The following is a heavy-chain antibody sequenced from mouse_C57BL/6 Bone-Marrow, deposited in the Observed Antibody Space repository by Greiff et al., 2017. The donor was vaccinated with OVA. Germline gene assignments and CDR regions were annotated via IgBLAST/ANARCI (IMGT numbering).Heavy chain of an antibody. CDR1: GYSITSGYY. CDR3: ACLYDY. CDR2: ISYDGSN. J-gene: IGHJ3*01. D-gene: IGHD2-3*01. V-gene: IGHV3-6*01. Sequence: DVKLVESGPGLVKPSQSLSLTCSVTGYSITSGYYWNWIRQFPGNKLEWMGYISYDGSNNYTPSLKNRIPFTLDPSTNQFFLKLHAVTTEDTATYYWACLYDYWGQGTLVTVSA.